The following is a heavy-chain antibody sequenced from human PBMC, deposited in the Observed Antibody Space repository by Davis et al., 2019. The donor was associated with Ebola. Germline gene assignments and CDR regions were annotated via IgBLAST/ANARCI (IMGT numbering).Heavy chain of an antibody. Sequence: RGSLRLSCAASGFTFSDYYMSWIRHTPGQGLEWVSFIRGSGTTVSYADSVRGRFTISRDNAKNTLYLQMHSLRAEDTALYYCAKTVGWLQESGEEYFQNWGQGTLVTVSS. CDR3: AKTVGWLQESGEEYFQN. D-gene: IGHD3-10*01. V-gene: IGHV3-11*01. CDR2: IRGSGTTV. J-gene: IGHJ1*01. CDR1: GFTFSDYY.